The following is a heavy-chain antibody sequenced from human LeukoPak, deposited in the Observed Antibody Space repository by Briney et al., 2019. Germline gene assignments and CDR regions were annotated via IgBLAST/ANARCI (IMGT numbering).Heavy chain of an antibody. Sequence: GGSLRLSCAASGFTVGSNYMSWVRQAPGKGLEWVSVIYSGGSTYYADSVKGRFTISRDNSKNTLYLQTNSLRAEDTAVYYCARGNEVTSLDYWGQGTLVTVSS. CDR1: GFTVGSNY. CDR2: IYSGGST. V-gene: IGHV3-53*01. J-gene: IGHJ4*02. CDR3: ARGNEVTSLDY. D-gene: IGHD2-21*02.